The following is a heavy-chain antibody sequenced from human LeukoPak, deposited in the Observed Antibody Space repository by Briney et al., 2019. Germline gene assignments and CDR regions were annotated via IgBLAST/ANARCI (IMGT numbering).Heavy chain of an antibody. CDR1: GFTFSSYG. D-gene: IGHD3-16*01. V-gene: IGHV3-30*18. J-gene: IGHJ3*02. CDR2: ISYDGSNK. Sequence: AGGSLRLSCAASGFTFSSYGMHWVRQAPGKGLEWVAVISYDGSNKYYADSVKGRFTISRDNSKNTLYLQMNSLRAEDTAVYYCAKGGSREYDAFDIWGQGTMVTVSS. CDR3: AKGGSREYDAFDI.